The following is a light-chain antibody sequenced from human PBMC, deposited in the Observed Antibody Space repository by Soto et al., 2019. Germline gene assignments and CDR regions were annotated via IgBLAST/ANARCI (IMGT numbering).Light chain of an antibody. CDR2: DVS. J-gene: IGLJ3*02. Sequence: QSVLTQPPSASGSPGQSVTISCTGTSSDVGAYNYVSWYQQHPGKAPKLMIYDVSKRPSGVPDRFSGSKSGNTASLTVSGLQAEDAADYYCISYAGSSIWVFGGGTQLTVL. CDR1: SSDVGAYNY. CDR3: ISYAGSSIWV. V-gene: IGLV2-8*01.